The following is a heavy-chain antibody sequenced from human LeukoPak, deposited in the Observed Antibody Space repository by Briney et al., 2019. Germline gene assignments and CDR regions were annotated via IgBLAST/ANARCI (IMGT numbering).Heavy chain of an antibody. D-gene: IGHD4-17*01. CDR1: GFTFSSYA. CDR3: AKGGRAGLPPYYYYYYGMDV. V-gene: IGHV3-23*01. CDR2: ISGSGCST. Sequence: GGSLRLSCAASGFTFSSYAMSWVRQAPGKGLEWVSAISGSGCSTYYADSVKGRFTISRDNSKNTLYLQMNSLRAEDTAVYYCAKGGRAGLPPYYYYYYGMDVWGQGTTVTVSS. J-gene: IGHJ6*02.